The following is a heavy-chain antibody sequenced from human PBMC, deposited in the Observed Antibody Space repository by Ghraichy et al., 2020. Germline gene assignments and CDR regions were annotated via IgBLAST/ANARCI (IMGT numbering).Heavy chain of an antibody. CDR1: GFAFGYYA. D-gene: IGHD6-19*01. CDR2: IGGSDGST. J-gene: IGHJ4*02. Sequence: GGSLILSCAASGFAFGYYAMSWVRQAPGKGLEWVSSIGGSDGSTYYADSVKGRFTISRDTSKNTLFLQMNSLKAEDTAVYYFAKDGSGSGWPESDYWGQGTLVTVSS. V-gene: IGHV3-23*01. CDR3: AKDGSGSGWPESDY.